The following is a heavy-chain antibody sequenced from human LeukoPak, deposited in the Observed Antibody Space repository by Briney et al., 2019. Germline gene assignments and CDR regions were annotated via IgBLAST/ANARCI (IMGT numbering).Heavy chain of an antibody. V-gene: IGHV3-48*03. D-gene: IGHD2-15*01. J-gene: IGHJ4*02. CDR2: ISSSGDIR. CDR1: GFTFSGYE. CDR3: ARAVGSD. Sequence: GESLKISCTASGFTFSGYEMDWVRQAPGKGLEWVSYISSSGDIRSYADSVKGRFTISRDNAKNSLYLQMSTLRAEDTGVYYCARAVGSDWGQGTLVTVSS.